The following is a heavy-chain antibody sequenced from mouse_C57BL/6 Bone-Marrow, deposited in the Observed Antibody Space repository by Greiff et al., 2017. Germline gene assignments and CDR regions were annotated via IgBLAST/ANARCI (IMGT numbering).Heavy chain of an antibody. CDR1: GFTFSDYG. Sequence: EVQVVESGGGLVKPGGSLKLSCAASGFTFSDYGMHWVRQAPEQGLEWVAYISSGSSTIYYADTVKGRFTIARENAKNTLFLQMTSLRSEDTAMYYCVTGSYFDYWGQGTTLTVSS. V-gene: IGHV5-17*01. CDR3: VTGSYFDY. J-gene: IGHJ2*01. CDR2: ISSGSSTI.